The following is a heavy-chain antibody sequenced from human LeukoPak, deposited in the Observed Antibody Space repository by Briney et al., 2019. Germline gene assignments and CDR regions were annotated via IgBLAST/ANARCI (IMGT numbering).Heavy chain of an antibody. CDR3: TTSYYGDHVPDY. V-gene: IGHV3-15*01. CDR2: IKSTTDRGTT. CDR1: GFTFSSYE. Sequence: GGSLRLSCAASGFTFSSYEMNWVRQAPGKGLEWVGRIKSTTDRGTTDYAAPVRGRFIVSRDDSKTTVYLQMNSLKTEDTALYYCTTSYYGDHVPDYWGQGTLVTVSS. J-gene: IGHJ4*02. D-gene: IGHD4-17*01.